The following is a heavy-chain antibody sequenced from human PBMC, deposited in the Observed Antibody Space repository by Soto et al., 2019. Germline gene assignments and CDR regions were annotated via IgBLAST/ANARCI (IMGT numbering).Heavy chain of an antibody. V-gene: IGHV3-30-3*01. CDR3: ARANYDFWSGYRPKKGDDY. CDR1: GFTFSSHA. J-gene: IGHJ4*02. D-gene: IGHD3-3*01. Sequence: QVQLVESGGGVVQPGRSLRLSCAASGFTFSSHAMHWVRQAPGKGLEWVAVISYDGSNKYYADSVKGRFTISRDNSKNTLYLQMNSLRAEDTAVYYCARANYDFWSGYRPKKGDDYWGQGTLVTVSS. CDR2: ISYDGSNK.